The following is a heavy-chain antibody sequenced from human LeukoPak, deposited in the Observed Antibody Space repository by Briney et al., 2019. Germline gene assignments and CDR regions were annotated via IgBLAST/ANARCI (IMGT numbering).Heavy chain of an antibody. J-gene: IGHJ4*02. Sequence: QPGGSLGLSCAASGFSVSSNYMSWVRQAPGKGLEWVAVIYNSGTTKYADSVKGRFTIARDSSKNTLYLQMNSLRVEDTAFYYCARAHPLDYWGQGTLVTVSS. CDR3: ARAHPLDY. CDR2: IYNSGTT. CDR1: GFSVSSNY. V-gene: IGHV3-53*01.